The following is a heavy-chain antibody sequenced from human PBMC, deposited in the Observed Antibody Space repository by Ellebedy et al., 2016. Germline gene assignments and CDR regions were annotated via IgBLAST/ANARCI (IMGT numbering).Heavy chain of an antibody. D-gene: IGHD3-3*01. Sequence: LSLTXXASGFTFRSYWMSWVRQAPGKGLEWVANIKEDGSEKNYVDSVKGRFTISRDDARNSLYLQMNSLRAEDTAIYYCAKGLTRGDCWGLGTPVIVSS. J-gene: IGHJ4*02. CDR3: AKGLTRGDC. CDR1: GFTFRSYW. CDR2: IKEDGSEK. V-gene: IGHV3-7*01.